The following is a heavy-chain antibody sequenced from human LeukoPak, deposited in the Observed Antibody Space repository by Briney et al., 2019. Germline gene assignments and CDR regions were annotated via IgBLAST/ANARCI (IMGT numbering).Heavy chain of an antibody. CDR3: ARSRYDYVWGSYRYGAFDI. V-gene: IGHV1-2*02. CDR2: INPNSGGT. J-gene: IGHJ3*02. Sequence: GASVKVSCKASGYTFTGYYMHWVRQAPGQGLEWMGWINPNSGGTNYAQKFQGRVTMTRDTSISTAYMELSRLRSDDTAVYYCARSRYDYVWGSYRYGAFDIWGQGTMVTVSS. D-gene: IGHD3-16*02. CDR1: GYTFTGYY.